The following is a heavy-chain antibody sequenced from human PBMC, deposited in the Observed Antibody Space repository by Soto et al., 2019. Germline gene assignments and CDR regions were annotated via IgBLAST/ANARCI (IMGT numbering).Heavy chain of an antibody. Sequence: GGSLRLSCAASGFTFSSYAMSWVRQAPGKGLEWVSAISGSGGSTYYADSVKGRFTISRDNSKNTLYLQMNSLRAEDTAVYYCVKISDSSSSWKTPDYWGQGTLVTVSS. J-gene: IGHJ4*02. D-gene: IGHD6-6*01. CDR1: GFTFSSYA. V-gene: IGHV3-23*01. CDR3: VKISDSSSSWKTPDY. CDR2: ISGSGGST.